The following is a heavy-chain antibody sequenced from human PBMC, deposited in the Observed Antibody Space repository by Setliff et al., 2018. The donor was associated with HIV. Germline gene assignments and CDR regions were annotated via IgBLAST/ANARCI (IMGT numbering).Heavy chain of an antibody. J-gene: IGHJ4*02. D-gene: IGHD2-15*01. V-gene: IGHV3-23*01. CDR1: GFTFSSYA. Sequence: WASVKVSCKASGFTFSSYAMNWVRQAPGKRLEWVSSITNDGRNTYYADSVKGRFTISRDNSKNTLYLQMNSLRAEDMAVYYCAKGALGYCSGTICYPFDYWAQGTLVTVSS. CDR2: ITNDGRNT. CDR3: AKGALGYCSGTICYPFDY.